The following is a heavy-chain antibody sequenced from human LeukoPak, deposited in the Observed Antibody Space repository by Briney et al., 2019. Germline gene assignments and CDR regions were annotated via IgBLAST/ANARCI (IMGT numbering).Heavy chain of an antibody. V-gene: IGHV3-30*18. CDR1: GFTFSSYG. Sequence: GGSLRLSCAASGFTFSSYGMHWVRQAPGKGLEWVAVISYDGSNKYYADSVKGRFTISRDNSKNTLYLQMNSLRAEDTAVYYCAKDLIIAAAGTSPDYWGQGTLVTVPS. CDR3: AKDLIIAAAGTSPDY. CDR2: ISYDGSNK. J-gene: IGHJ4*02. D-gene: IGHD6-13*01.